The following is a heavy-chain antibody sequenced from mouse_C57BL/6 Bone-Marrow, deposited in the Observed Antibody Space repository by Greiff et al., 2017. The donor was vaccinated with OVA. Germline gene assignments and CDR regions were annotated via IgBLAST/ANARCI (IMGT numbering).Heavy chain of an antibody. Sequence: VKLVESGPGLVQPSQSLSITCTVSGFSLTSYGVHWVRQSPGKGLEWLGVIWSGGSTDYNAAFISRLSISKDNSKSQVFFKMNSLQADDTAIYYCARIYYDYDLSMDYWGQGTSVTVSS. J-gene: IGHJ4*01. V-gene: IGHV2-2*01. CDR1: GFSLTSYG. CDR3: ARIYYDYDLSMDY. D-gene: IGHD2-4*01. CDR2: IWSGGST.